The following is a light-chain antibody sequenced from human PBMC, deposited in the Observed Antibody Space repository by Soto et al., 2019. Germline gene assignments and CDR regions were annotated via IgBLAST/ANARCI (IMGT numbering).Light chain of an antibody. CDR3: QQYNDWPRT. CDR1: QSVSSN. V-gene: IGKV3-15*01. CDR2: GAS. Sequence: EIVMPQSPATLSVSPGERATLSCRASQSVSSNLAWYQQKPGQAPRLLIYGASTRATGIPARFSGSGSGTKFTLTISSLQSEDFAVYYCQQYNDWPRTFGEGTKAEIK. J-gene: IGKJ1*01.